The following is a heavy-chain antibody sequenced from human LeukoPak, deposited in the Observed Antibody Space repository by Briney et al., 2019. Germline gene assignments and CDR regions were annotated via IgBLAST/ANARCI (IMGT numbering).Heavy chain of an antibody. CDR3: GKTTTGYSSGRNPAWPVDY. Sequence: GSLRPSCTASGFTFSSYAMYWVRQAPGKGLEWVSGIFGSGGSAHYADSVKGRFTISRDNSQNTVYLQMNSLRAEDTAVYYCGKTTTGYSSGRNPAWPVDYWGQGTLVTVSS. J-gene: IGHJ4*02. CDR2: IFGSGGSA. D-gene: IGHD6-19*01. CDR1: GFTFSSYA. V-gene: IGHV3-23*01.